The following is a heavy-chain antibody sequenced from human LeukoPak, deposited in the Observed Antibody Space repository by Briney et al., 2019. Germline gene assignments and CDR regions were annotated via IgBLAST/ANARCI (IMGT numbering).Heavy chain of an antibody. CDR3: ARQNSNYVIHY. V-gene: IGHV4-4*09. J-gene: IGHJ4*02. D-gene: IGHD4-11*01. Sequence: SETLSLTCTVSGGSISSYYWSWIRQPPGKRLEWIGYIYTSGSTNYNPSLKSRVTISVDTSKNQFSLKLSSVTAADTAVYYCARQNSNYVIHYWGQGTLVTVSS. CDR2: IYTSGST. CDR1: GGSISSYY.